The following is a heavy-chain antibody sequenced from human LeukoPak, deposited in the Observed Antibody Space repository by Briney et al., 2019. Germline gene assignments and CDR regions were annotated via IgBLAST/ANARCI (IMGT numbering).Heavy chain of an antibody. D-gene: IGHD6-19*01. CDR3: ARHASGWYNYFDY. CDR2: IFYSGTT. CDR1: GGSFSGYY. J-gene: IGHJ4*02. V-gene: IGHV4-34*12. Sequence: SETLSLTCAVYGGSFSGYYWSWIRQPPGKGLEWIGSIFYSGTTYYNPSLKSRVTISVDTSKSQFSLKLSSVTAADTSVYYCARHASGWYNYFDYWGQGTLVTVSS.